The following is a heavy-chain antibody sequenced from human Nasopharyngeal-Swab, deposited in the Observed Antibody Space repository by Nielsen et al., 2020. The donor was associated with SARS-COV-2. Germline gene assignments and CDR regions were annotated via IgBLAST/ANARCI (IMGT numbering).Heavy chain of an antibody. V-gene: IGHV1-8*01. CDR3: ARGGSSLGANLEDP. CDR2: MTPNSGNT. J-gene: IGHJ5*02. Sequence: ASVKVSCKASGYTFTNHDINWVRPSTAQGLEWMGWMTPNSGNTGYAQKFQGRVTMTRNTSTRTAYLELRSLRSEDTAVYYCARGGSSLGANLEDPWGQGTLVIVSS. CDR1: GYTFTNHD. D-gene: IGHD3-10*01.